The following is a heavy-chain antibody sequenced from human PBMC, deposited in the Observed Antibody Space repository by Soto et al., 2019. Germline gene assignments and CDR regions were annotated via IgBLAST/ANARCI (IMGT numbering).Heavy chain of an antibody. CDR3: ARAGSSSGGRTFDY. CDR1: GFTFSYHY. D-gene: IGHD6-19*01. Sequence: EVPLVESGGGLVQPGESLRLYCAASGFTFSYHYMDWVRQAPGNGLDWVGRTRNKANSYNTEYAASVKGSFTTSRDDSKNSLYLQMNSLNTADTAVYYCARAGSSSGGRTFDYWGQGTLVTVSS. J-gene: IGHJ4*02. V-gene: IGHV3-72*01. CDR2: TRNKANSYNT.